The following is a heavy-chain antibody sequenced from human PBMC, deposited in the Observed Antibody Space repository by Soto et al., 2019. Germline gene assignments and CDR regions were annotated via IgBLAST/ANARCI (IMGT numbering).Heavy chain of an antibody. CDR1: GGSFSDYY. V-gene: IGHV4-34*01. D-gene: IGHD3-16*02. CDR3: ARGQATYYDYIWGSYRYTPHYYYYMDV. Sequence: PSETLSLTYTVYGGSFSDYYWSWIRQPPGKGLEWIGEINHSGSTNYNPSLKSRVTISVDTSKNQFSLKLSSVTAADTAVYYCARGQATYYDYIWGSYRYTPHYYYYMDVWGKGTTVTVSS. CDR2: INHSGST. J-gene: IGHJ6*03.